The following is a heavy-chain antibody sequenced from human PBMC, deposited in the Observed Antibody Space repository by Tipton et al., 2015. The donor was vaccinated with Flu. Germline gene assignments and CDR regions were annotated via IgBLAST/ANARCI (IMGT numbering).Heavy chain of an antibody. V-gene: IGHV1-18*01. CDR3: AREGHCSGGSCYGWYFDL. Sequence: QLVQSGAEVKKPGASVKVSCKASGYTFTSYGISWVRQAPGQGLEWMGWISAYNGNTAYAQKLQDRVTVTTDTSTSTAYMELRSLISDDTAVYYCAREGHCSGGSCYGWYFDLWGRGTLATVSS. CDR1: GYTFTSYG. D-gene: IGHD2-15*01. J-gene: IGHJ2*01. CDR2: ISAYNGNT.